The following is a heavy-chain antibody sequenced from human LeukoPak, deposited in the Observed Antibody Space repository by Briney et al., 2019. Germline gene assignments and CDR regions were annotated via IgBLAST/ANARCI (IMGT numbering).Heavy chain of an antibody. CDR2: MNPNSGNT. CDR1: GYTFTSYD. J-gene: IGHJ4*02. V-gene: IGHV1-8*03. CDR3: ASIYCGGDCYPH. D-gene: IGHD2-21*01. Sequence: ASVKVSCKASGYTFTSYDINWVRQATGQGLEWMGWMNPNSGNTGYAQKFQGRVTITRNTSISTAYMELSSLRSEDTAVYYCASIYCGGDCYPHWGQGTLVTVTS.